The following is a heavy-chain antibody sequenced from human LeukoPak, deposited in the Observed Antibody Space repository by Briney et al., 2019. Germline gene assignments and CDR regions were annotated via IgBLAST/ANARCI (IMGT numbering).Heavy chain of an antibody. Sequence: SETLSLTCAVYGESFSVYYRSWIPHPPGKGLEWIGEINHSGSTKYNPSLKSRVTISGDTSKNQLSLKLTSETAADTAMYYSARPKYYGSEKDAFDIWGEGTMVTVSS. V-gene: IGHV4-34*01. CDR3: ARPKYYGSEKDAFDI. D-gene: IGHD3-10*01. CDR2: INHSGST. J-gene: IGHJ3*02. CDR1: GESFSVYY.